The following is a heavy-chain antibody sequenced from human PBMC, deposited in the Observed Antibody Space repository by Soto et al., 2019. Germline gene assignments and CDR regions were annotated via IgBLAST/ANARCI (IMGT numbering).Heavy chain of an antibody. Sequence: ASVKVSCKASGYTFTSYGISWVRQAPGQGLEWMGWISPYNGNTNYAQKLQGRVTMTTDTSTSTAYMELRSLRSDDTAVYYCARDLGRTPDYDFWSGYSKAFDYWGQGTLVTVSS. V-gene: IGHV1-18*01. J-gene: IGHJ4*02. CDR1: GYTFTSYG. CDR2: ISPYNGNT. CDR3: ARDLGRTPDYDFWSGYSKAFDY. D-gene: IGHD3-3*01.